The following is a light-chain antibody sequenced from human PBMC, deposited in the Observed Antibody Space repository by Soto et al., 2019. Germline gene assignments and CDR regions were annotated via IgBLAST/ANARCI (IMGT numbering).Light chain of an antibody. J-gene: IGKJ4*01. Sequence: DIQMTQSPSTLSASVLDRVTITCRASQSIGNSLAWYQQIPGKPPKVLIHAASTLQSGVPSRFSGSGSGTEFSLTISSLQPDDFATYYCQQYGSYPLPFGGGTKVDIK. CDR2: AAS. CDR1: QSIGNS. V-gene: IGKV1-5*03. CDR3: QQYGSYPLP.